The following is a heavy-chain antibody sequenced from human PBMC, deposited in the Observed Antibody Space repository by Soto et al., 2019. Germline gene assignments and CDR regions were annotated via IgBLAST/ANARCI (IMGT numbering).Heavy chain of an antibody. CDR1: GYTFTSYA. CDR2: INPCGGST. V-gene: IGHV1-46*03. Sequence: GASVKVSCKASGYTFTSYAMHWVRQAPGQGLEWMGIINPCGGSTSYAQKFQGRVTMTRDTSTSTVYMELSSLRSEDTAVYYCATESLEGGFDIWARGQWSPSPQ. J-gene: IGHJ3*02. CDR3: ATESLEGGFDI. D-gene: IGHD3-16*01.